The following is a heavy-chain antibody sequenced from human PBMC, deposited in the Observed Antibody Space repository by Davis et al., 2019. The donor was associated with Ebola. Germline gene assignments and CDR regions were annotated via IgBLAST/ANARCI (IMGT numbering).Heavy chain of an antibody. J-gene: IGHJ6*02. CDR1: GGSFSGYY. CDR2: INHSGST. V-gene: IGHV4-34*01. CDR3: ARFTVTPRGSGMDV. Sequence: MPSETLSLTCAVYGGSFSGYYWSWIRQPPGKGLEWIGEINHSGSTNYNPSLKSRVTISVDTSKNQFSLKLSSVTAADTAVYYCARFTVTPRGSGMDVWGQGTTVTVSS. D-gene: IGHD4-17*01.